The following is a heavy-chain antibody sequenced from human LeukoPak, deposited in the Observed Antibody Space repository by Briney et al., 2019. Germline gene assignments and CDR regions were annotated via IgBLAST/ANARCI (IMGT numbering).Heavy chain of an antibody. CDR2: IIPILGIA. J-gene: IGHJ4*02. V-gene: IGHV1-69*04. D-gene: IGHD2-2*01. CDR3: AREAVVPAAIVGPFDY. Sequence: SVKVSCKASGGTFSSYTISWVRQAPGQGLEWMGRIIPILGIANYAQKFQGRVTITADKSTSTAYMELSSLRAEDTAVYYCAREAVVPAAIVGPFDYWGQGTLVTVSS. CDR1: GGTFSSYT.